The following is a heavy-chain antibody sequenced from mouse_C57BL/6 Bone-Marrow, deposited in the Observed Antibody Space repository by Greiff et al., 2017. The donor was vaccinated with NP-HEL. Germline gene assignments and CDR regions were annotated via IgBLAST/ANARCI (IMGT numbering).Heavy chain of an antibody. D-gene: IGHD2-3*01. J-gene: IGHJ3*01. CDR3: ARHYGGYYLAWFAY. V-gene: IGHV5-6*01. CDR2: ISSGGSYT. Sequence: EVKLMESGGDLVKPGGSLKLSCAASGFTFSSYGMSWVRQTPDKRLEWVATISSGGSYTYYPDSVKGRFTISRDNAKNTLYLQMSSLKSEDTAMYYCARHYGGYYLAWFAYWGQGTLVTVSA. CDR1: GFTFSSYG.